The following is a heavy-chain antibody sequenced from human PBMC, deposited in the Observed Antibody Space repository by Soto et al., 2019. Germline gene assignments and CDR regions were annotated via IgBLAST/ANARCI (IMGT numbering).Heavy chain of an antibody. CDR1: SGSFSDYY. V-gene: IGHV4-34*01. J-gene: IGHJ4*02. Sequence: QVQLQQWGAGLLKPSETLSVTCAVYSGSFSDYYWRWIRQPPGKGLEWIGEINHSGSTNYNSSLKSRVTTTVETSKNQYPLKLSSVTAADTAVYYCASSAYSSGWYTGWGQGTLVTVSS. CDR3: ASSAYSSGWYTG. CDR2: INHSGST. D-gene: IGHD6-19*01.